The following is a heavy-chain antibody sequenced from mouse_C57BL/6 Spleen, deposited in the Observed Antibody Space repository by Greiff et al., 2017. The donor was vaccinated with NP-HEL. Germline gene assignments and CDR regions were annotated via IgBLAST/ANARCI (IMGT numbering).Heavy chain of an antibody. J-gene: IGHJ4*01. Sequence: EVQLQQSGPELVKPGASVKISCKASGYTFTDYYMNWVKQSHGKSLEWIGDINPNNGGTSYNQKFKGKATLTVDKSSSTAYMELRSLTSEDSAVYYCARYSNYGGYYAMDYWGQGTSVTVSS. CDR1: GYTFTDYY. CDR2: INPNNGGT. V-gene: IGHV1-26*01. CDR3: ARYSNYGGYYAMDY. D-gene: IGHD2-5*01.